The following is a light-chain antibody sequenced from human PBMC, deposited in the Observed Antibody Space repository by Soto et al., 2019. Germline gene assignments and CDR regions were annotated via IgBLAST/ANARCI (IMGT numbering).Light chain of an antibody. CDR3: CSYARGSSPWV. Sequence: QSALTQPASVSGSPGQSIAISCTGTSSDVGSYNLVSWYQHHPGKAPKLMIYEVTKRPSGVSDRFFASKSGNTASLTISGRQDDDEADDYCCSYARGSSPWVFGGGTKLTVL. V-gene: IGLV2-23*02. CDR2: EVT. J-gene: IGLJ3*02. CDR1: SSDVGSYNL.